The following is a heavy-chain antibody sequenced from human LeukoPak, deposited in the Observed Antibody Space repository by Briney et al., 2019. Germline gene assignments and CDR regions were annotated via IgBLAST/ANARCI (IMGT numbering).Heavy chain of an antibody. CDR2: ISYRGNT. CDR1: GGALSSYH. V-gene: IGHV4-59*12. CDR3: AGTYYFDSSGHYFGGNGFDI. Sequence: PSETLSLTCTVSGGALSSYHWSWIRQSPGRGLEWLGHISYRGNTDYNPALKGRVTISVDMFYNQFSLKLSSVTAADTAVYYCAGTYYFDSSGHYFGGNGFDIWGQGTMVTVSS. D-gene: IGHD3-22*01. J-gene: IGHJ3*02.